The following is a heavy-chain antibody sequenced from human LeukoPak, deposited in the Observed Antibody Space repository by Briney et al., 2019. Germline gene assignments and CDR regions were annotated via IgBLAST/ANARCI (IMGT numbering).Heavy chain of an antibody. CDR2: INPSGGST. D-gene: IGHD2-2*01. CDR1: GYTFTSYY. CDR3: ARDRRLVVVPADNLPDAFDI. V-gene: IGHV1-46*01. Sequence: GASVKVSCKASGYTFTSYYMHWVRQAPGQGLEWMGIINPSGGSTSYAQKFQGRVTLTRDTSISTAYMELSSLRSEDTAVYYCARDRRLVVVPADNLPDAFDIWGQGTMVTVSS. J-gene: IGHJ3*02.